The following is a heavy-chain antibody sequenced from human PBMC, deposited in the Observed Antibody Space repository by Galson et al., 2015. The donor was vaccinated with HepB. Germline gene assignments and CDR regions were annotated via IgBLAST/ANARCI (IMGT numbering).Heavy chain of an antibody. V-gene: IGHV4-4*07. CDR3: ARVTSIAVALVRGYYFDY. Sequence: ETLSLTCTVSGGSISSYYWSWIRQPAGKGLEWIGRIYTSGSTNYNPSLKSRVTMSVDTSKNQFSLKLSSVTAADTAVYYCARVTSIAVALVRGYYFDYWGQGTLVTVSS. J-gene: IGHJ4*02. D-gene: IGHD6-19*01. CDR2: IYTSGST. CDR1: GGSISSYY.